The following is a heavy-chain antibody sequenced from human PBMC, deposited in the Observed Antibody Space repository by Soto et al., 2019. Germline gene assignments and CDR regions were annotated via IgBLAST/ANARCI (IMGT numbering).Heavy chain of an antibody. J-gene: IGHJ4*02. D-gene: IGHD3-3*01. CDR2: IYYSGST. V-gene: IGHV4-31*03. CDR3: ARYYDFWSGYYYFDY. Sequence: QVQLQESGPGLVKPSQTLSLTCTVSGGSISSGGYDWSWIRQHPGTGLEWIGYIYYSGSTYYNPSLKSRVTGSVDTSKNQLSLKLSSVTAEDTAVYYCARYYDFWSGYYYFDYWGQGTLVTVSS. CDR1: GGSISSGGYD.